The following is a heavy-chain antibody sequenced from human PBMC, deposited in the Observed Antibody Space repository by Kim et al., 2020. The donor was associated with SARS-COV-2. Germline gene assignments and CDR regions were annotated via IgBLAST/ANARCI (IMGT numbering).Heavy chain of an antibody. J-gene: IGHJ5*02. CDR3: ARDKLVRGVRGLISQNWFDP. CDR2: IIPIFGTA. Sequence: SVKVSCKASGGTFSSYAISWVRQAPGQGLEWMGGIIPIFGTANYAQKFQGRVTITADESTSTAYMELSSLRSEDTAVYYCARDKLVRGVRGLISQNWFDPWGQGTLVTVSS. D-gene: IGHD3-10*01. V-gene: IGHV1-69*13. CDR1: GGTFSSYA.